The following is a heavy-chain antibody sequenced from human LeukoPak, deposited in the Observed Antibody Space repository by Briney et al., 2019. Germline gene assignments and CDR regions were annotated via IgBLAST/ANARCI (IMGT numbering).Heavy chain of an antibody. D-gene: IGHD2-15*01. CDR2: INPNSGDT. CDR3: ARGLAATLGYFDY. V-gene: IGHV1-2*02. CDR1: GYTFTDYY. Sequence: GASVKVSCKAFGYTFTDYYMHWVRQAPGQGPEWMGWINPNSGDTNYAQNFQGRVTMTRDTSISTAYMQLSRLRSDDTAVYYCARGLAATLGYFDYWGQGTLVTVSP. J-gene: IGHJ4*02.